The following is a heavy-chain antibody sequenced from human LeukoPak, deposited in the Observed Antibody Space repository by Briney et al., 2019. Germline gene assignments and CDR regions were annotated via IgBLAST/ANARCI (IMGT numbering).Heavy chain of an antibody. CDR3: ARVTYYYDSSASYLGY. CDR2: FDPEDGET. D-gene: IGHD3-22*01. Sequence: ASVKVSCKVSGYTLTELSMHWVRQAPGKGLEWMGGFDPEDGETIYAQKFQGRVTMTEDTSTDTAYMELSSLRSEDTAVYYCARVTYYYDSSASYLGYWGQGTLVTVSS. V-gene: IGHV1-24*01. CDR1: GYTLTELS. J-gene: IGHJ4*02.